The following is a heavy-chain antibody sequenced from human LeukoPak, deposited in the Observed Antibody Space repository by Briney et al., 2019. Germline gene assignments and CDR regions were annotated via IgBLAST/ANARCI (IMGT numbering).Heavy chain of an antibody. D-gene: IGHD2-2*01. CDR3: AKAYQLLSPPDY. CDR1: GFTFDDYA. CDR2: ISWNSGSI. Sequence: GGSLRLSGAASGFTFDDYAMHWVRQAPGKGLGWVSGISWNSGSIGYADSVKGRFTISRHNAKNSLYLQMNSLRAEDTALYYCAKAYQLLSPPDYWGQGTLVTVSS. V-gene: IGHV3-9*01. J-gene: IGHJ4*02.